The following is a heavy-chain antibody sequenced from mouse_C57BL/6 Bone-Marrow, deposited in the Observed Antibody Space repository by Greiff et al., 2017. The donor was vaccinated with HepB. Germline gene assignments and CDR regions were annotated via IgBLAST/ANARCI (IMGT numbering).Heavy chain of an antibody. CDR1: GFTFSDYY. V-gene: IGHV5-12*01. CDR2: ISNGGGST. D-gene: IGHD1-1*02. Sequence: EVQLQESGGGLVQPGGSLKLSCAASGFTFSDYYMYWVRQTPEKRLEWVAYISNGGGSTYYPDTVKGRFTIPRDKAKNTLYLQMSRLKSEDTAMYYCARHFGRGYFDYWGQGTTLTVSS. J-gene: IGHJ2*01. CDR3: ARHFGRGYFDY.